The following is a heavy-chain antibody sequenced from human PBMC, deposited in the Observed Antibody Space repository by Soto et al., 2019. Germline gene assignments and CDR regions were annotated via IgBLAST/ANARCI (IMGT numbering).Heavy chain of an antibody. CDR1: GDSISSGYH. V-gene: IGHV4-38-2*02. Sequence: SETLSLTCAVSGDSISSGYHWAWIRQPPGKGLEWIASIYHTGTTYYNPSLKSRVTISVDTSKNQFSLRLSSVTAADSAVYYCAREGGSLSIDYWGQGTLVTVSS. CDR2: IYHTGTT. CDR3: AREGGSLSIDY. D-gene: IGHD6-13*01. J-gene: IGHJ4*02.